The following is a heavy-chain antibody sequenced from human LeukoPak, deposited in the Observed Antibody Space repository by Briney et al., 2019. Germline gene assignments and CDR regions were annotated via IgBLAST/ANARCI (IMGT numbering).Heavy chain of an antibody. D-gene: IGHD3-3*01. CDR3: ARGTPWITIFGVVNWIRWFDP. Sequence: SETLSLTCAVYGGSFSGYYWSWIRQPPGKGLEWIGEINHSGSTNYNPSLKSRVTISVDTSKNQFSLKLSSATAADTAVYYCARGTPWITIFGVVNWIRWFDPWGQGTLVTVSS. CDR2: INHSGST. J-gene: IGHJ5*02. CDR1: GGSFSGYY. V-gene: IGHV4-34*01.